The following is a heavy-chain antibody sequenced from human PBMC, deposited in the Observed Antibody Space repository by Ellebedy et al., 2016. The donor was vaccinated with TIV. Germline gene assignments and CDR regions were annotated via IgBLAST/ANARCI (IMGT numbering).Heavy chain of an antibody. J-gene: IGHJ3*02. Sequence: GGSLRLSCAASGFTFSSYGMHWVRQAPGKGLEWVAVISYDGSNKYYADSVKGRFTISRDNSKNTLYLQMNSLRAEDTAVYYCAIGGSYYVEWAFDIWGQGTMVTVSS. V-gene: IGHV3-30*03. CDR1: GFTFSSYG. D-gene: IGHD1-26*01. CDR2: ISYDGSNK. CDR3: AIGGSYYVEWAFDI.